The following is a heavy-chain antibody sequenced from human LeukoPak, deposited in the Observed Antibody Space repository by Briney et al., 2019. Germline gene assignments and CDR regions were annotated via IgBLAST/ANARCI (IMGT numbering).Heavy chain of an antibody. CDR2: ISSSSSYI. V-gene: IGHV3-21*04. J-gene: IGHJ4*02. D-gene: IGHD2-15*01. CDR3: AKDSAYIVVVVAAFDY. CDR1: GFTFSSYS. Sequence: GGSLRLSCAASGFTFSSYSMNWVRQAPGKGLEWVSSISSSSSYIYYADSVKGRFTISRDNSKNTLYLQMNSLRAEDTAVYYCAKDSAYIVVVVAAFDYWGQGTLVTVSS.